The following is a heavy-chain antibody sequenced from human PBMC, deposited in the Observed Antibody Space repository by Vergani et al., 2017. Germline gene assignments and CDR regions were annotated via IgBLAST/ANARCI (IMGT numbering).Heavy chain of an antibody. D-gene: IGHD1-20*01. CDR2: ISWNSGSI. Sequence: EVQLVESGGGLVQPGRSLRLSCAASGFTFDDYAMHWVRQAPGKGLEWVSGISWNSGSIGYADSVKGRFTISRDNAKNSLYLQMNSLRAEDTALYYCASRPYNWNDQSYYYYYGMDVWGQGTTVTVSS. V-gene: IGHV3-9*01. CDR3: ASRPYNWNDQSYYYYYGMDV. CDR1: GFTFDDYA. J-gene: IGHJ6*02.